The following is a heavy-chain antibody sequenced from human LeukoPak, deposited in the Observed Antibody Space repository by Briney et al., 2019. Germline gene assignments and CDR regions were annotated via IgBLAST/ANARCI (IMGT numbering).Heavy chain of an antibody. Sequence: ASVKVSCKASGGTFSSYAISWVRQAPGQGLEWMGWINPNSGGTNYAQKFQGRVTMTRDTSISTAYMELSRLRSDDTAVYYCAREKAGPVYYYDSSGYYESRWFDPWGQGTLVTVSS. CDR2: INPNSGGT. J-gene: IGHJ5*02. CDR1: GGTFSSYA. D-gene: IGHD3-22*01. CDR3: AREKAGPVYYYDSSGYYESRWFDP. V-gene: IGHV1-2*02.